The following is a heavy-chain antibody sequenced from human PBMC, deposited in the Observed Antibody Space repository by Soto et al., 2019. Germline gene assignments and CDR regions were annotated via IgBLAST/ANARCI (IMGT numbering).Heavy chain of an antibody. CDR3: ARRCSGGNCYSPGPFFWPDP. CDR2: ISPYNGHT. Sequence: QVQLVQSGAEVKKPGASVKVSCKASGYTFTNYGVTWVRQAPGQGLEWMGWISPYNGHTNYGEKLKSRVTMATDTATSIAYRVLGSLTSDDTAVYYCARRCSGGNCYSPGPFFWPDPWGQRTLITVSS. J-gene: IGHJ5*02. CDR1: GYTFTNYG. V-gene: IGHV1-18*01. D-gene: IGHD2-15*01.